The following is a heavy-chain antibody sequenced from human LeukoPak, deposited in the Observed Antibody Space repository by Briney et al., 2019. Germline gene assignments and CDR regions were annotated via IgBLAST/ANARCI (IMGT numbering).Heavy chain of an antibody. CDR1: GGSFTRYY. D-gene: IGHD3-10*01. Sequence: SETLCLTCTVSGGSFTRYYWSWIRQPPGKGLEWIGYILDSGSTNYNPSLKSRVTISVDASKNQFSLKLSSVTAADTAVYYCARQSSLVRGIIAYAFDIWGQGTMVTVSS. V-gene: IGHV4-59*01. CDR2: ILDSGST. CDR3: ARQSSLVRGIIAYAFDI. J-gene: IGHJ3*02.